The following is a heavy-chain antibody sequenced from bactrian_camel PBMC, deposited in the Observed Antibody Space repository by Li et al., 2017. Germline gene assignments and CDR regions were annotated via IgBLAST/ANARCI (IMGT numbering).Heavy chain of an antibody. CDR2: IYIASSTT. J-gene: IGHJ4*01. CDR1: GSVTRSTC. D-gene: IGHD3*01. V-gene: IGHV3S53*01. CDR3: AASEVITTMMGMMRGGRIEGRRNY. Sequence: HVQLVESGGGPARAGGSLRLSCAASGSVTRSTCMGWFRQAPGKEREPVATIYIASSTTDYHDSVKGRFSISQDNAKNTVYLQMNGLKPEDTAIYYCAASEVITTMMGMMRGGRIEGRRNYWGQWTQVTVS.